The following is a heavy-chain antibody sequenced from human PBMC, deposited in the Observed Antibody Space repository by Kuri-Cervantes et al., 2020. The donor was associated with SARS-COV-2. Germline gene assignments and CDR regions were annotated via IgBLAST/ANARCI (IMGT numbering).Heavy chain of an antibody. CDR3: ARDLYSGELWMEIYYYYYGMDV. CDR1: GGTFSSYA. J-gene: IGHJ6*02. V-gene: IGHV1-69*05. CDR2: IIPIFGTA. Sequence: SVKVSCKASGGTFSSYAISWVRQAPGQGLEWMGGIIPIFGTANYAQKFQGRVTMTRNTSISTAYMELSSLRSEDTAVYYCARDLYSGELWMEIYYYYYGMDVWGQGTTVTVSS. D-gene: IGHD6-19*01.